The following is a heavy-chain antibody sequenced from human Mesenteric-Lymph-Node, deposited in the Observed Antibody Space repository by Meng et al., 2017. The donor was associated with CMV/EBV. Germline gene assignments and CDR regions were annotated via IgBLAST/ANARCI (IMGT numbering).Heavy chain of an antibody. CDR2: IHYTGRT. CDR3: VRDGPDYGDF. J-gene: IGHJ4*02. Sequence: ESLKISCTVSGGSINNINYYWGWIRQPPGKGLEWMGGIHYTGRTSYSPSLSGRVTISVDTSKNQFSLKLTSVTAADTAVYFCVRDGPDYGDFWGQGTLVTVSS. V-gene: IGHV4-39*07. CDR1: GGSINNINYY.